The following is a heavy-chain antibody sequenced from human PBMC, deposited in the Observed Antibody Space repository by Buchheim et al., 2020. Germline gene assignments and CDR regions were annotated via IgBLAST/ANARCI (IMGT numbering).Heavy chain of an antibody. J-gene: IGHJ2*01. CDR3: ARDYQKSGWGLNWYFDL. CDR1: GFTFSSYS. Sequence: EVQLLESGGGLVQPGGSLRLSCAASGFTFSSYSMNWVRQAPGKGLEWVSSISSSSSYIYYADSVKGRFTISRDNAKNSLYLQMNSLRAEDTAVYYCARDYQKSGWGLNWYFDLWGRGTL. D-gene: IGHD1-26*01. CDR2: ISSSSSYI. V-gene: IGHV3-21*01.